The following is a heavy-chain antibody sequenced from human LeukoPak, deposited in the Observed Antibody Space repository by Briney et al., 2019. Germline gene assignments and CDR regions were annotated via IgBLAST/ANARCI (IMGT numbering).Heavy chain of an antibody. Sequence: GASVKVSCKASGYTFTSYDINWLRQATGQGLAGMGWMNPNSGNTGYAQKFQGRVTMTRNTSISTAYMELSSLRSEDTAVYYCARVEGYCSGGSCYRRPPGDYWGQGTLVTVSA. J-gene: IGHJ4*02. D-gene: IGHD2-15*01. CDR3: ARVEGYCSGGSCYRRPPGDY. V-gene: IGHV1-8*01. CDR2: MNPNSGNT. CDR1: GYTFTSYD.